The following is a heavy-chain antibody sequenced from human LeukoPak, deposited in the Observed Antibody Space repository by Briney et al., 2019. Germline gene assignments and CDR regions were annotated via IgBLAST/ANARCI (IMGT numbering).Heavy chain of an antibody. CDR2: IRSSSSYI. V-gene: IGHV3-21*01. D-gene: IGHD6-19*01. CDR1: GFTFSSYS. CDR3: ASSVAVAGNFDY. J-gene: IGHJ4*02. Sequence: GGSLRLSCAASGFTFSSYSMNWVRQAPGKGLEWVSSIRSSSSYIYYTDSVKGRFTISRDNAKNSLYLQMNSLRAEDTAVYYCASSVAVAGNFDYWGQGTLVTVSS.